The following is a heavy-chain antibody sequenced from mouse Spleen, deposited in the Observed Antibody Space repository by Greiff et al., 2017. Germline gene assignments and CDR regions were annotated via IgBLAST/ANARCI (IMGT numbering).Heavy chain of an antibody. Sequence: VQGVESGPELVKPGASVKISCKASGYAFSSSWMNWVKQRPGKGLEWIGRIYPGDGDTNYNGKFKGKATLTADKSSSTAYMQLSSLTSEDSAVYFCARSGLPLYFDYWGQGTTLTVSS. CDR3: ARSGLPLYFDY. J-gene: IGHJ2*01. V-gene: IGHV1-82*01. CDR2: IYPGDGDT. CDR1: GYAFSSSW. D-gene: IGHD2-2*01.